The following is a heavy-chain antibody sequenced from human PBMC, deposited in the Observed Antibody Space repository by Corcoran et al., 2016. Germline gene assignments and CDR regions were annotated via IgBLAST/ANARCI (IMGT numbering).Heavy chain of an antibody. CDR1: GYTFTTYA. D-gene: IGHD1-1*01. V-gene: IGHV1-3*01. CDR3: ARGNDGDY. CDR2: INGGNGNT. Sequence: QVQLVQSGAEVKEPGASVKVSCKASGYTFTTYAIHWVRQAPGQRLEWMGWINGGNGNTKYAQKFQGRVTITRDSSASTAYMELSHLSSEDTAVYDCARGNDGDYWGQGTLVTVSS. J-gene: IGHJ4*02.